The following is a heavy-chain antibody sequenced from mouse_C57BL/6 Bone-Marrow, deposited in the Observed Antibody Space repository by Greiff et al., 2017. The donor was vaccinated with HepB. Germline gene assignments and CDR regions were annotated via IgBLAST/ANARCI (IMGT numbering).Heavy chain of an antibody. Sequence: QVQLQQPGAELVKPGASVKLSCKASGYTFTSYWMQWVKQRPGQGLEWIGEIDPSDSYTNYNQKFKGKATLTVDTSSSTAYMQLSSLTSEDSAVYYCARGGLRPSYYGRSFFAYWGQGTLVTVSA. CDR1: GYTFTSYW. V-gene: IGHV1-50*01. CDR2: IDPSDSYT. CDR3: ARGGLRPSYYGRSFFAY. J-gene: IGHJ3*01. D-gene: IGHD1-1*01.